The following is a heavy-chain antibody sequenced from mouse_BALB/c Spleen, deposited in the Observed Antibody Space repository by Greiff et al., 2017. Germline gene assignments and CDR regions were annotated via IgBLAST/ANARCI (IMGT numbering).Heavy chain of an antibody. CDR1: GYTFTNYW. D-gene: IGHD4-1*01. J-gene: IGHJ2*01. V-gene: IGHV1-63*01. CDR3: ARSKLGPFDY. CDR2: IYPGGGYT. Sequence: QVQLQQSGAELVRPGTSVKISCKASGYTFTNYWLGWVKQRPGHGLEWIGDIYPGGGYTYYNEKFKGKATLTADKSSSTAYMQLSSLTSEDSAVYFCARSKLGPFDYWGQGTTLTVSS.